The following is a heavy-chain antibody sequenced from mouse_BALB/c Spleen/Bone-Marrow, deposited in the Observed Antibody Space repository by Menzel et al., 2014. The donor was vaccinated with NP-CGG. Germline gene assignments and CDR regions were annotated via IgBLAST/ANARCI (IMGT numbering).Heavy chain of an antibody. CDR2: IHPNSGNT. J-gene: IGHJ1*01. Sequence: VQLQQSGSVLVRPGAPVKLSCKASGYTFTSSWMHWAKQRPGQGLEWIGEIHPNSGNTNYNEKFKSKATLTVDTSSSTAYVDLSSLTSEDSAVYYCAREKIYGNYLWYFDVWGAGTTVTVSS. CDR3: AREKIYGNYLWYFDV. V-gene: IGHV1S130*01. D-gene: IGHD2-1*01. CDR1: GYTFTSSW.